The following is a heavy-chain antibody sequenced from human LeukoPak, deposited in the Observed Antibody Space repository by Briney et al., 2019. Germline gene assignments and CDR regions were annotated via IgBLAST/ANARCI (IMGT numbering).Heavy chain of an antibody. CDR2: INSDGSST. CDR1: GFTFSSYW. D-gene: IGHD3-22*01. CDR3: AREAMIGYYFDC. J-gene: IGHJ4*02. Sequence: GGSLRLSCAASGFTFSSYWMHWVRQAPGKGLVWVSRINSDGSSTSYADSVKGRFTISRDNAKNTLYLQMNSLRAEDTAVYYCAREAMIGYYFDCWGQGTLVTVSS. V-gene: IGHV3-74*01.